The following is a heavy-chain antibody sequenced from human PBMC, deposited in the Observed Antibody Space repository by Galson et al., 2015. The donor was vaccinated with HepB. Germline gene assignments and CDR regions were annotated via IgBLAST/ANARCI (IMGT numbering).Heavy chain of an antibody. CDR1: GFTFDSHS. D-gene: IGHD3/OR15-3a*01. V-gene: IGHV3-48*01. CDR2: ISTSGRTI. Sequence: SLRLSCAASGFTFDSHSLNWVRQAPGRGLEWVAFISTSGRTINYADSVKGRFTISRDNANNSLYLQLNSLRAEDTAVYYCVRVFWTNAVGAFDYWGPGTLVTVSS. CDR3: VRVFWTNAVGAFDY. J-gene: IGHJ4*02.